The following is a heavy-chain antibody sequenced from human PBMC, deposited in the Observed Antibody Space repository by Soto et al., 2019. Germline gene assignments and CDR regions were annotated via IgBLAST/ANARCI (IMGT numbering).Heavy chain of an antibody. D-gene: IGHD3-16*01. CDR1: GGSIRGSSYY. J-gene: IGHJ5*02. CDR3: ARRSTGGGWFDP. V-gene: IGHV4-39*01. Sequence: QLQLQESGPGLVKPSETLSLTCTVSGGSIRGSSYYWDWIRQPPGKGLEWIGSIYYSGSTYYTPSLKSRVTISVDTSKNQSSLKLSSVTAADTAVYYCARRSTGGGWFDPWGQGTLVTVSS. CDR2: IYYSGST.